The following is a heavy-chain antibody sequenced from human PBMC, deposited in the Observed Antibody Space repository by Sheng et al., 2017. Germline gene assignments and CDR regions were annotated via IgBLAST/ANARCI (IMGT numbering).Heavy chain of an antibody. CDR2: IIPILGIA. J-gene: IGHJ4*02. Sequence: QVQLVQSGAEVKKPGSSVKVSCKASGGTFSSYTISWVRQAPGQGLEWMGRIIPILGIANYAQKFQGRVTITADKSTSTAYMELSSLRSEDTAVYYCAREGTNLYSYGPGDYWGQGTLVTVSS. CDR3: AREGTNLYSYGPGDY. D-gene: IGHD5-18*01. CDR1: GGTFSSYT. V-gene: IGHV1-69*08.